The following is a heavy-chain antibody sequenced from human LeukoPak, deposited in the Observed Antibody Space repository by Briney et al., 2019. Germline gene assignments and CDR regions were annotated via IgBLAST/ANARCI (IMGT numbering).Heavy chain of an antibody. J-gene: IGHJ6*02. D-gene: IGHD1-14*01. V-gene: IGHV4-30-2*01. CDR3: ARARRNPYYYYGMDV. CDR2: TYHSGST. CDR1: GGSISSGGYS. Sequence: SQTLSLTCAVSGGSISSGGYSWSWIRQPPGKGLEWIGYTYHSGSTYYNPSLKSRVTISVDRSKNQFSLKLSSVTAADTAVYYCARARRNPYYYYGMDVWGQGTTVTVSS.